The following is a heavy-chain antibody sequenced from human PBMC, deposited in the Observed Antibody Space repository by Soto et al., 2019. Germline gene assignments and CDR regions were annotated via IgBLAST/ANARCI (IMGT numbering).Heavy chain of an antibody. CDR2: ISYDGSNK. J-gene: IGHJ4*02. CDR1: EFTFSDYI. V-gene: IGHV3-30-3*01. D-gene: IGHD2-15*01. Sequence: PGWSLRLSCAASEFTFSDYIMNWVRQAPGKGLEWVAVISYDGSNKYYADSVKGRFTISRDNSKNTLYLQMNSLRAEDTAVYYCARDAADIVVVVAAGPIDYWGQGTLVTVSS. CDR3: ARDAADIVVVVAAGPIDY.